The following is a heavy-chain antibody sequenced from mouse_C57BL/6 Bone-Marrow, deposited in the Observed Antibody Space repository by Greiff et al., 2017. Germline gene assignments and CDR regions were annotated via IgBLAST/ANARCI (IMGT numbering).Heavy chain of an antibody. CDR1: GFSLTSYG. J-gene: IGHJ4*01. D-gene: IGHD2-1*01. CDR3: ARKVYYGNYGNAMDY. CDR2: IWSGGST. V-gene: IGHV2-2*01. Sequence: VMLVESGPGLVQPSQSLSITCTVSGFSLTSYGVHWVRQSPGKGLEWLGVIWSGGSTDYNAAFISRLSISKDNSKSQVFFKMNSLQADDTAIYYCARKVYYGNYGNAMDYWGQGTSVTVSS.